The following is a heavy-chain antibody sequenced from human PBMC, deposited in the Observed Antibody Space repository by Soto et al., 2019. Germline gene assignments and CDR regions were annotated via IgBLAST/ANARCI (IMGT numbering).Heavy chain of an antibody. D-gene: IGHD6-13*01. Sequence: PGGSLRLSCAASGFTFSSYWMSWVRQAPGKGLEWVANIKQDGSEKYYVDSVKGRFTISRDNAKNSLYLQMNSLRAEDTAVYYCARGGYSSSWYGNNYYYYGMDVWGQGTTVTVSS. V-gene: IGHV3-7*02. CDR2: IKQDGSEK. CDR1: GFTFSSYW. CDR3: ARGGYSSSWYGNNYYYYGMDV. J-gene: IGHJ6*02.